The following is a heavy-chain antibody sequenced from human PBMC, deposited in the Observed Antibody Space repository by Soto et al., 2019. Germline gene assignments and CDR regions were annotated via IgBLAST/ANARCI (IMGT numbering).Heavy chain of an antibody. CDR1: GFSLSTSGVG. CDR2: IYWDDDK. CDR3: AHSIGYNSRGYVDY. V-gene: IGHV2-5*02. Sequence: SGPTLVNPTQTLTLTCTFSGFSLSTSGVGVGWIRQPPGKALEWLALIYWDDDKSYSPSLKSRLTITKDTSNTQVVLTITNMDPVHTATYYFAHSIGYNSRGYVDYWGQGTLVTVSS. D-gene: IGHD6-13*01. J-gene: IGHJ4*02.